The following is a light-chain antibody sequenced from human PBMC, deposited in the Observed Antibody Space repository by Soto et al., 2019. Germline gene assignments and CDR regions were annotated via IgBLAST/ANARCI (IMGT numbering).Light chain of an antibody. Sequence: QSALTQPASVSGSPGQSISISCSGTSSDVGKYNLVSWYQQHPGKAPKLIVYEVNKRPSGVSNHLSGSKSGNTASLTISGLQAEDEADYYCCSYAGSSTWVFGGGTKVTVL. CDR2: EVN. V-gene: IGLV2-23*02. CDR1: SSDVGKYNL. J-gene: IGLJ3*02. CDR3: CSYAGSSTWV.